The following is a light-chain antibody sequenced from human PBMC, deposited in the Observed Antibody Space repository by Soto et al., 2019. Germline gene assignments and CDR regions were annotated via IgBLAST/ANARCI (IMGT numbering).Light chain of an antibody. V-gene: IGKV3-20*01. CDR3: QQYGNSPPWT. Sequence: EIVLTQSPGTLSLSPGERATLSCRASQSISSSHLAWYQQIPGQAPRLLIYGASSRANGTPDRFSGSGSGTDFTLTISRLEPEDFAVYYCQQYGNSPPWTFGQGTKVDIK. J-gene: IGKJ1*01. CDR1: QSISSSH. CDR2: GAS.